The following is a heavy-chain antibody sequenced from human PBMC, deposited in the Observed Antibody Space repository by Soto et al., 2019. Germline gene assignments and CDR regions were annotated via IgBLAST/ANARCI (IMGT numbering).Heavy chain of an antibody. D-gene: IGHD4-17*01. CDR3: TIRPVTTLGASDI. Sequence: GESLKISCKGSGYSFTSYWIGWVRQMPGKGLEWMGIIYPGDSDTRYSPSFQGQVTISADKSISTAYLQWSSLKASDTAMYYCTIRPVTTLGASDICGQGTMVTVSS. J-gene: IGHJ3*02. CDR1: GYSFTSYW. CDR2: IYPGDSDT. V-gene: IGHV5-51*01.